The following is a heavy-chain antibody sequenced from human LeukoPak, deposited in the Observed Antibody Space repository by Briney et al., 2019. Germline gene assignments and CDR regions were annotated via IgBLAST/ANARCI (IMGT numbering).Heavy chain of an antibody. J-gene: IGHJ4*02. CDR3: ARGFYNPY. D-gene: IGHD1-14*01. CDR2: IKQDGSDE. Sequence: GGSLRLSCVVSGFTFSDYWMTWVRQAPGKGLEWVANIKQDGSDEYYVDSVKGRFTISRDNAKNSLYLQMNSLRDDDTALYYCARGFYNPYWGQGTLVTVSS. CDR1: GFTFSDYW. V-gene: IGHV3-7*01.